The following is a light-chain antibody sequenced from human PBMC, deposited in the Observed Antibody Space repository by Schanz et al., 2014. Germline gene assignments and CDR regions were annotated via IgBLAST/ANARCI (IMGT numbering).Light chain of an antibody. Sequence: QSALTQPASVSGSPGQSITISCTGTSSDIGGYNYVSWYQQHPGKAPKVMIFDVSNRPSGVSNRFSGSKSGNTASLTVSGIQAEDEADYYCSSYTSIGTRVFGGGTKLPVL. CDR3: SSYTSIGTRV. CDR2: DVS. V-gene: IGLV2-14*03. J-gene: IGLJ3*02. CDR1: SSDIGGYNY.